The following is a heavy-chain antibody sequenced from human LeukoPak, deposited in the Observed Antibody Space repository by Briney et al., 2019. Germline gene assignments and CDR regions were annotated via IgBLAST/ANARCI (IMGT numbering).Heavy chain of an antibody. CDR3: ARESGLGYSYGPSFDY. CDR2: ISSSSSYI. V-gene: IGHV3-21*01. J-gene: IGHJ4*02. D-gene: IGHD5-18*01. CDR1: GFTFSSYS. Sequence: PGGSLRLSCAASGFTFSSYSMNWVRQAPGKGLEWVSSISSSSSYIYYADSVKGRFTISRDNAKNSLYLQMNSLRAEDTAVYYCARESGLGYSYGPSFDYWGRGTLVTVSS.